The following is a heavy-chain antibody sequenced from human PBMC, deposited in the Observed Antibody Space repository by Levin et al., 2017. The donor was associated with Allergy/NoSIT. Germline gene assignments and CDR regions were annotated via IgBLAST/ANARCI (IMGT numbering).Heavy chain of an antibody. J-gene: IGHJ6*02. D-gene: IGHD3-22*01. V-gene: IGHV1-2*02. Sequence: ASVKVSCKASGYTFTGYYMHWVRQAPGQGLEWMGWINPNSGGTNYAQKFQGRVTMTRDTSISTAYMELSRLRSDDTAVYYCARGYYDSSSAYYYYGMDVWGQGTTVTVSS. CDR3: ARGYYDSSSAYYYYGMDV. CDR2: INPNSGGT. CDR1: GYTFTGYY.